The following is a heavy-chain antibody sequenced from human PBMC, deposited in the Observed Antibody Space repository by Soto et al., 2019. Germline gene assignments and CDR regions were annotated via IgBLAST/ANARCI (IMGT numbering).Heavy chain of an antibody. CDR2: ILVDGRT. CDR1: GFICGSYK. V-gene: IGHV3-23*01. Sequence: EVQMFESGGGLAQPGGSLRLSCEALGFICGSYKMSWAGQAPGKGLEWVSTILVDGRTFYVDSVKGRFTISRDSSQNTVYLQMNSLTAGDTALYYCAKATATGGGAFDICGQGTKVTVSS. CDR3: AKATATGGGAFDI. D-gene: IGHD2-8*02. J-gene: IGHJ3*02.